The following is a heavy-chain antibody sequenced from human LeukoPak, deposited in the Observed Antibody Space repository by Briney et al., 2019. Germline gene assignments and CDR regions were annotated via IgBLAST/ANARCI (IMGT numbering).Heavy chain of an antibody. CDR3: ARVDTAMAVP. D-gene: IGHD5-18*01. CDR1: GFTFSSYG. V-gene: IGHV3-30*02. CDR2: IRYDGSNK. Sequence: GGSLRLSCAASGFTFSSYGMHWVRQAPGKGLEWVAFIRYDGSNKYYADSVKGRFTISRDNSENTLYLQMNSLRAEDTAVYYCARVDTAMAVPWGQGTLVTVSS. J-gene: IGHJ4*02.